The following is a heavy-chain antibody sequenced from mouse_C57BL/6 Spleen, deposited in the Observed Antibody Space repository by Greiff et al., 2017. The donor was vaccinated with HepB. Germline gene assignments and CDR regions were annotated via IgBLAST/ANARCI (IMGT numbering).Heavy chain of an antibody. CDR2: ISDGGSYT. CDR3: ARVDYDFSSWFAY. V-gene: IGHV5-4*01. J-gene: IGHJ3*01. CDR1: GFTFSSYA. Sequence: EVHLVESGGGLVKPGGSLKLSCAASGFTFSSYAMSWVRQTPEKRLEWVATISDGGSYTYYPDNVKGRFTISRDNAKNNLYLQMSHLKSEDTAMYYCARVDYDFSSWFAYWGQGTLVTVSA. D-gene: IGHD2-4*01.